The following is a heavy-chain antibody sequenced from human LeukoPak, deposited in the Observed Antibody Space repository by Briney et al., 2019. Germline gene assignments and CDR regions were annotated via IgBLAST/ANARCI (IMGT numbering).Heavy chain of an antibody. CDR2: IYYSGST. D-gene: IGHD3-3*01. J-gene: IGHJ3*02. CDR3: AATIFGVVSSDAFDI. Sequence: PSQTLSLTCTVSGGSISSGGYYWSWIRQHPGKGLEWIGYIYYSGSTNYNPSLKSRVTMSVDTSKNQFSLKLSPVTAADTAVYYCAATIFGVVSSDAFDIWGQGTMVTVSS. CDR1: GGSISSGGYY. V-gene: IGHV4-31*03.